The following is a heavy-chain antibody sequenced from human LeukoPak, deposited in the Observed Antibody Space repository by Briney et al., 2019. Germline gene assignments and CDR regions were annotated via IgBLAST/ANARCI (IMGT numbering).Heavy chain of an antibody. CDR3: ARVFIGKAGLEYYYYYGMDV. D-gene: IGHD6-19*01. J-gene: IGHJ6*02. Sequence: ASVKVSCKASGYTFTSYAMNWVRQAPGQGLEWMGWINTNTGNPTYAQGFTGRFVFSLDTSVSTAYLQISSLKAEDTAVYYCARVFIGKAGLEYYYYYGMDVWGQGTTVTVSS. CDR2: INTNTGNP. V-gene: IGHV7-4-1*02. CDR1: GYTFTSYA.